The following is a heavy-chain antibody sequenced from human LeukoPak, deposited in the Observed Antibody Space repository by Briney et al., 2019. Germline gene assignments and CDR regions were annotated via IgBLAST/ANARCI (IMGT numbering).Heavy chain of an antibody. V-gene: IGHV4-34*01. J-gene: IGHJ3*02. CDR2: INHSGST. Sequence: ASETLSLTCAVYGGSFSDYYWSWIRQPPGKGLEWIGEINHSGSTYYNPSLKSRVTISVDTSRNQFSLKLSSVTAADTAVYHCARRIRGTGAFDIWGQGTMVTVSS. D-gene: IGHD3-10*01. CDR3: ARRIRGTGAFDI. CDR1: GGSFSDYY.